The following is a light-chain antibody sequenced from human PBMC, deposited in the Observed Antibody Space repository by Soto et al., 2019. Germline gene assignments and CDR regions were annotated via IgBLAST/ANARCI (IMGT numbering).Light chain of an antibody. CDR1: PSVSSSY. V-gene: IGKV3-20*01. CDR2: GAS. Sequence: EIVLTQSPGTLSLSPGERATLSSRASPSVSSSYLAWYQQKPGQAPRLLIYGASSRATGIPDRFSGSGSGTDFTLTISRLEPEDFAVYYCQQYGSSRTFGQGTKVEIK. CDR3: QQYGSSRT. J-gene: IGKJ1*01.